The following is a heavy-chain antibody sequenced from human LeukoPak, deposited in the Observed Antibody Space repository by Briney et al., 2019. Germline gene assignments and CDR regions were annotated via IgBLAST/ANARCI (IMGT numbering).Heavy chain of an antibody. D-gene: IGHD2-2*01. CDR3: ERERGDVLVPAARYWFDP. V-gene: IGHV1-18*01. J-gene: IGHJ5*02. CDR2: SSAYNGNT. CDR1: GYTFTSYG. Sequence: ASVKVSCKASGYTFTSYGISWVRQAPGQGLEWMGWSSAYNGNTNYAQKLQGRVTMTTDTSTSTAYMELRSLRSDDTAVYYCERERGDVLVPAARYWFDPWGQGTLVTVSS.